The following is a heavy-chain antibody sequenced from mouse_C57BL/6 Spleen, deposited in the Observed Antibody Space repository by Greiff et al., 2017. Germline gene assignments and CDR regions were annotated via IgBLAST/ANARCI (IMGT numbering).Heavy chain of an antibody. J-gene: IGHJ3*01. Sequence: QVQLQQPGAELVKPGASVKMSCKASGYTFTSSWITWVKQRPGQGLEWIGDIYPGSGSPNYNEKFKSKATLTVDTSSSTAYMQLSSLTSEDSAVYYCARGEDYSNSFAYWGQGTLVTVSA. V-gene: IGHV1-55*01. CDR1: GYTFTSSW. D-gene: IGHD2-5*01. CDR2: IYPGSGSP. CDR3: ARGEDYSNSFAY.